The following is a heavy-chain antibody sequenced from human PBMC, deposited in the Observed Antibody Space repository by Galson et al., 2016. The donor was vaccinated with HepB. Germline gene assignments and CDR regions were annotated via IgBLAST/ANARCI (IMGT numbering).Heavy chain of an antibody. Sequence: SLRLFCAASGFTFGTYWMHWVRQAPGKGLVWVSGVNSDKSITTYADSVRGRSTISRDNAENTLYLQLNSLRVEDTAVYYCTRGKTSFDDWGQGTLVTVSS. J-gene: IGHJ4*02. CDR1: GFTFGTYW. V-gene: IGHV3-74*03. CDR2: VNSDKSIT. CDR3: TRGKTSFDD.